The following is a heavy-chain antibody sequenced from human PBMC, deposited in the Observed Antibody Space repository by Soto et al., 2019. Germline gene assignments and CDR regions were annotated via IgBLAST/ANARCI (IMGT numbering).Heavy chain of an antibody. Sequence: QVQLVQSGAEVKKPGSSVKVSCKASGGTFSSYAISWVRQAPGQGLEWMGGIIPIFGTANYAQKFHGRVTITADESTSTAYMELSSLRSEDTAVYYCARSRSSSWPRGLDYWGQGTLVTVSS. CDR1: GGTFSSYA. CDR3: ARSRSSSWPRGLDY. V-gene: IGHV1-69*12. D-gene: IGHD6-13*01. J-gene: IGHJ4*02. CDR2: IIPIFGTA.